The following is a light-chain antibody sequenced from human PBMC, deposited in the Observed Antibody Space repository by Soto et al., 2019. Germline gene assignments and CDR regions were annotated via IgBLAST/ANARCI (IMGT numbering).Light chain of an antibody. Sequence: QSALTQPPSASGSPGQSVTISCTGTSSDVGAYNYVSWYQQYPGKAPKLMISEVTKRPSGVPDRFSGSKSGNTASLTVSGLQVEDEADYYCSSFAGSDHLIFGGGTKLTVL. CDR1: SSDVGAYNY. V-gene: IGLV2-8*01. CDR3: SSFAGSDHLI. CDR2: EVT. J-gene: IGLJ2*01.